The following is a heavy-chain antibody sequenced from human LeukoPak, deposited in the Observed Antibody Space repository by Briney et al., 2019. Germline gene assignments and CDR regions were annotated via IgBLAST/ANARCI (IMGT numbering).Heavy chain of an antibody. CDR2: IIPIFGTA. V-gene: IGHV1-69*05. Sequence: ASVKVSCKASGGTFSNYAISWVRQAPGQGLEWMGGIIPIFGTANYAQKFQGRVTMTRNTSISTAYMELSSLRSEDTAVYYCARGRAGTRIPYYYYYMDVWGKGTTVTISS. D-gene: IGHD2-2*01. J-gene: IGHJ6*03. CDR1: GGTFSNYA. CDR3: ARGRAGTRIPYYYYYMDV.